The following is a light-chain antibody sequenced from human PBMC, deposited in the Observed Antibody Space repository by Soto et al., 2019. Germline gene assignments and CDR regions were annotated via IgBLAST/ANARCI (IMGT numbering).Light chain of an antibody. CDR1: QSVSSSY. Sequence: EIVLTQSPGTLSLSPGERATLSCRASQSVSSSYLAWYQQKPGQAPRLLIYGASSRATGIPDRFSGSGSGTDFALTISRLEDEDVAVYYCQQYGSSPPYTFGQGTKLEIK. V-gene: IGKV3-20*01. CDR3: QQYGSSPPYT. CDR2: GAS. J-gene: IGKJ2*01.